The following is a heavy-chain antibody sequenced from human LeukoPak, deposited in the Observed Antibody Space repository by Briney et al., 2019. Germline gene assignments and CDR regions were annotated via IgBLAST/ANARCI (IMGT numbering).Heavy chain of an antibody. D-gene: IGHD4-23*01. CDR3: AKDLHGGYSSDY. Sequence: PGGSLRLSCAASGFTFNKFGMHWVRQAPGKGLEWVSFIGYEGVHKYYADSVKGRFTISKDNSKATLYLQMNSLRPEDTAVYYCAKDLHGGYSSDYWGLGTLVTVFS. J-gene: IGHJ4*02. CDR1: GFTFNKFG. V-gene: IGHV3-30*02. CDR2: IGYEGVHK.